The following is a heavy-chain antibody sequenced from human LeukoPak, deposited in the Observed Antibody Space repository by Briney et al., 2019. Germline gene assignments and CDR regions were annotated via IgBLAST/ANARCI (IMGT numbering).Heavy chain of an antibody. V-gene: IGHV1-3*01. CDR2: INAGNGNT. J-gene: IGHJ4*02. CDR3: ARGSSGYPRYFDH. Sequence: GASVKVSCKASGYTFTSYAMHWVRQAPGQRLEWMGWINAGNGNTKYSQKFQGRVTITRDTSASTAYMELGSLRSEDTAVYYCARGSSGYPRYFDHWGQGTQVTVSS. CDR1: GYTFTSYA. D-gene: IGHD3-22*01.